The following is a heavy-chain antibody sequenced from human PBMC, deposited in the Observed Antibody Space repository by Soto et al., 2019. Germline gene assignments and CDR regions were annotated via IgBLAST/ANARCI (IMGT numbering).Heavy chain of an antibody. V-gene: IGHV3-9*01. Sequence: EVQLVESGGGPVQPGMTLRLSCAASGFSFEDYGMHWVRQGPGKGLEWVAGISWNSGSIGYAGSVKGRFTISRDNAKNSLYLQMSGLRREDSALYHCEKDIGAVTRRGFDHWGQGTLVTVSS. J-gene: IGHJ4*02. CDR1: GFSFEDYG. CDR2: ISWNSGSI. CDR3: EKDIGAVTRRGFDH. D-gene: IGHD4-17*01.